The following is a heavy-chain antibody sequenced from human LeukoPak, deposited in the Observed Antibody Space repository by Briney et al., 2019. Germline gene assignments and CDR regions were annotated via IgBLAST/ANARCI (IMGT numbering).Heavy chain of an antibody. Sequence: RLQGRVTMTTDTSTSTAYMEPRSLRSDDTAVYYCARRQDTAMVWIDYWGQGTLVTVSS. V-gene: IGHV1-18*01. D-gene: IGHD5-18*01. J-gene: IGHJ4*02. CDR3: ARRQDTAMVWIDY.